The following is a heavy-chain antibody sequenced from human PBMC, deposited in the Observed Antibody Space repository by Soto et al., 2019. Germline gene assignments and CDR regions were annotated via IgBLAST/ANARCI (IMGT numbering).Heavy chain of an antibody. CDR3: AREYTAWPLAYGLDV. Sequence: PGGSLRLSCVGSGFTFSTYSINWVRQAPGKGLEWVSSISSRSYIYYEDSVKGRFTISRGNAKNAVSLQMNSLRAEDTAVYYCAREYTAWPLAYGLDVWGQGTTVTVSS. J-gene: IGHJ6*02. CDR1: GFTFSTYS. CDR2: ISSRSYI. D-gene: IGHD2-2*02. V-gene: IGHV3-21*01.